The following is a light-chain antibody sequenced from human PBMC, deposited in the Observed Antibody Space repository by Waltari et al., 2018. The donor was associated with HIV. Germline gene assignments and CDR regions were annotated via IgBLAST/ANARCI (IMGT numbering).Light chain of an antibody. CDR1: QSIRNY. CDR3: QQSYSTPRT. J-gene: IGKJ1*01. V-gene: IGKV1-39*01. CDR2: AAS. Sequence: DIEMTHSPSSLSASVGDRVTITCRASQSIRNYLNRYQQRPGKAPNLLIYAASNLQSGVPSRFSASGFGTEFTLTISSLQPEDFATYYCQQSYSTPRTFGQGTKVDIK.